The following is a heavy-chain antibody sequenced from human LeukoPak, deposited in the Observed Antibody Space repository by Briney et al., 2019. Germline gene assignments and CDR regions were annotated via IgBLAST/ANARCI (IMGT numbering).Heavy chain of an antibody. CDR3: ARYSYGVHDFDY. CDR1: GFTFSDYY. J-gene: IGHJ4*02. V-gene: IGHV3-11*04. CDR2: ISTSGNTI. Sequence: PGGSLRLSCAASGFTFSDYYMSWLRQAPGKGLDWVSYISTSGNTIYYVDSVKGRFTLSRDHAQNSLYLQMSRLSAEDTAVYYCARYSYGVHDFDYWGQGTLVTVSS. D-gene: IGHD5/OR15-5a*01.